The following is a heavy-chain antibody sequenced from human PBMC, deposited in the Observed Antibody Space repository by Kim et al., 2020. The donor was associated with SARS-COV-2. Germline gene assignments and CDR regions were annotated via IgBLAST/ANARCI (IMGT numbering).Heavy chain of an antibody. D-gene: IGHD3-10*01. CDR3: AKETLNITMVRGVIITLLNGKDV. J-gene: IGHJ6*02. CDR1: GFTFDDYA. V-gene: IGHV3-9*01. Sequence: GGSLRLSCAASGFTFDDYAMHWVRQAPGKGLEWVSGISWNSGSIGYADSVKGRFTISRDNAKNSLYLQMNSLRAEDTALYYCAKETLNITMVRGVIITLLNGKDVWGQGTTVTVSS. CDR2: ISWNSGSI.